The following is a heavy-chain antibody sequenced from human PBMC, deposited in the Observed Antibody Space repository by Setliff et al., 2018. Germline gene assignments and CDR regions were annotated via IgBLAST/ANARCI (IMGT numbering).Heavy chain of an antibody. V-gene: IGHV4-59*01. J-gene: IGHJ4*02. CDR2: VFYNGAA. CDR3: ARGGTYRYFDY. Sequence: SENLSLTCTVSGDSISDASIMAWIRQPPGKGLEFIGYVFYNGAAKYDPSLKSRVTMSVDTSKTQFSLKLNSMTTADTAVYYCARGGTYRYFDYWGQGALVTVSS. CDR1: GDSISDAS.